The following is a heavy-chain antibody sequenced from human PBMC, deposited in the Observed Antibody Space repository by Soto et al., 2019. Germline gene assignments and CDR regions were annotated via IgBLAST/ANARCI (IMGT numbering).Heavy chain of an antibody. CDR2: IYYSGST. J-gene: IGHJ6*03. V-gene: IGHV4-39*01. CDR1: GGSISSSSYY. Sequence: ASETLSLTCTVSGGSISSSSYYWGWIRQPPGKGLEWIGSIYYSGSTYYNPSLKSRVTISVDTSKNQFPLKLSSVTAADTAVYYCARHPTDVLRYFDWTDYYYYYMDVWGKGTTVTVSS. CDR3: ARHPTDVLRYFDWTDYYYYYMDV. D-gene: IGHD3-9*01.